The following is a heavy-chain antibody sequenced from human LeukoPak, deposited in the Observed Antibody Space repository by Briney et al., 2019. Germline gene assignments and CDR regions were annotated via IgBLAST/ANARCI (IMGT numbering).Heavy chain of an antibody. CDR1: GFSFSTYD. V-gene: IGHV3-21*01. D-gene: IGHD2-2*01. CDR3: ARDPPLGSCSTISCPHLDY. J-gene: IGHJ4*02. Sequence: PGGSLRLSCAASGFSFSTYDMNWVRQAPGKGLEWVASISSSTTYIYYADSLKGRFTISRDNAKNSLYLQMNSLRAGDTAVYYCARDPPLGSCSTISCPHLDYWGQGTLVTVSS. CDR2: ISSSTTYI.